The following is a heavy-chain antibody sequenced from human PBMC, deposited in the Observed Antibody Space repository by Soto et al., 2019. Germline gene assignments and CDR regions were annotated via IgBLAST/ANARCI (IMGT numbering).Heavy chain of an antibody. CDR1: GFTFSSYG. J-gene: IGHJ4*02. D-gene: IGHD3-22*01. Sequence: GGSLRLSXAASGFTFSSYGMHWVRQAPGKGLEWVAVISYDGSNKYYADSAKGRFTISRDNAKNTVYLQMNSLRAEDTAVYYCARGDGDYYDGNGYLGRHWGQGTLVTVSS. CDR3: ARGDGDYYDGNGYLGRH. CDR2: ISYDGSNK. V-gene: IGHV3-30*03.